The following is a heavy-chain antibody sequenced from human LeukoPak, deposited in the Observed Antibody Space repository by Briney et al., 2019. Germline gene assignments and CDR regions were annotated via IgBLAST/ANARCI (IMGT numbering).Heavy chain of an antibody. CDR3: VKDEGSSGWSYFDY. J-gene: IGHJ4*02. CDR1: A. D-gene: IGHD6-19*01. V-gene: IGHV3-64D*06. Sequence: AMHWVRQAPGKGLEYVSAISSNGGSTYYADSVKGRFTISRDNSKNTLNLQMSSLRAEDTAVYYCVKDEGSSGWSYFDYWGQGTLVTVSS. CDR2: ISSNGGST.